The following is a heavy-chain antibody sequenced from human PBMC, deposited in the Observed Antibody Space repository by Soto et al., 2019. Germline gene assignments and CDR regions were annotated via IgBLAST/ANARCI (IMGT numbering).Heavy chain of an antibody. J-gene: IGHJ4*02. CDR3: ARGVDILTGYYMGFDY. CDR2: ISYDGSNK. Sequence: GGSLRLSCAASGFTFSSYAMHWVRQAPGKGLEWVAVISYDGSNKYYADSVKGRFTISRDNSKNTLYLQMNSLRAEDTAVYYCARGVDILTGYYMGFDYWGQGTLVTVSS. CDR1: GFTFSSYA. D-gene: IGHD3-9*01. V-gene: IGHV3-30-3*01.